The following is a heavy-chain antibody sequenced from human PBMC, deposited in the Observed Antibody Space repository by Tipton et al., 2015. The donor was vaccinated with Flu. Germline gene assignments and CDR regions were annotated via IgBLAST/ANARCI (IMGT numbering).Heavy chain of an antibody. D-gene: IGHD2-2*01. V-gene: IGHV3-74*01. CDR2: INSDGSST. CDR3: ARSRRDIVVVPAALPYYYYGMDV. CDR1: GFTFSSYW. J-gene: IGHJ6*02. Sequence: SLRLSCAASGFTFSSYWMHWVRQAPGKGLVWVSRINSDGSSTSYADSVKGRFTISRDDAKNTLYLQMNSLRAEDTAVYYCARSRRDIVVVPAALPYYYYGMDVWGQGTTVTVSS.